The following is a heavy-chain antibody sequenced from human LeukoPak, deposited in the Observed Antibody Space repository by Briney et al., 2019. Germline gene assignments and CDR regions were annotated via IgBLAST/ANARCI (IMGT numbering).Heavy chain of an antibody. CDR1: GGSISSYY. Sequence: SETLSLTCTVSGGSISSYYWSWIRQPPGKGLEWIGYIYYSGSTNYNPSLKSRVTISVDTSKNQFSLKLSSVTAADTAVYYCARDHSSSWYSIWFGPWGQGTLVTVSS. CDR3: ARDHSSSWYSIWFGP. D-gene: IGHD6-13*01. J-gene: IGHJ5*02. V-gene: IGHV4-59*01. CDR2: IYYSGST.